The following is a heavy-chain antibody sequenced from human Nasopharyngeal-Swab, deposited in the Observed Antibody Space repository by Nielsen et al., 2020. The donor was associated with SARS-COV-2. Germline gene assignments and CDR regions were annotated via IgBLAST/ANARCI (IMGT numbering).Heavy chain of an antibody. CDR3: ARVDNSYGYYYYYGMDV. D-gene: IGHD5-18*01. J-gene: IGHJ6*02. CDR2: IGTAGDT. Sequence: GGSLRLSCAASGFTFSSYDMHWVRQATGKRLEWVSVIGTAGDTYYPSSVKGRFTISRENAKNSLYLQMNSLSAGDTAVYYCARVDNSYGYYYYYGMDVWGQGTTVTVSS. CDR1: GFTFSSYD. V-gene: IGHV3-13*01.